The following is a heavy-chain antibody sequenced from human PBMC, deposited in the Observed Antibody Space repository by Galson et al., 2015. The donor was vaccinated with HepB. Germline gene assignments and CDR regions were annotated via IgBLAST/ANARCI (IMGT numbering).Heavy chain of an antibody. CDR3: ARDGSRRSWEARSRYGMDV. CDR2: ISSSSSYI. J-gene: IGHJ6*02. Sequence: SLRLSCAASGFTFSSYSMNWVRQAPGKGLEWVSSISSSSSYIYYADSVKGRFTISRDNAKNSLYLQMNSLRAEDTAVYYCARDGSRRSWEARSRYGMDVWGQGTTVTVSS. D-gene: IGHD1-26*01. V-gene: IGHV3-21*01. CDR1: GFTFSSYS.